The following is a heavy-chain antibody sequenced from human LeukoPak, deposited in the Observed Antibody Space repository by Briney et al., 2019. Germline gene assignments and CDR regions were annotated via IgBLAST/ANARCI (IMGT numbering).Heavy chain of an antibody. D-gene: IGHD2-15*01. CDR2: IYPGDSDT. CDR3: ATCSGGSCYSVPFDH. J-gene: IGHJ4*02. CDR1: GYSFTSYW. V-gene: IGHV5-51*01. Sequence: GESLKISCKVSGYSFTSYWIGWVRQMPGKGLEWMGIIYPGDSDTRYCPSFQGQVTISADKSISTAYLQWSSLKASDAAMYYCATCSGGSCYSVPFDHWGQGTLVTASS.